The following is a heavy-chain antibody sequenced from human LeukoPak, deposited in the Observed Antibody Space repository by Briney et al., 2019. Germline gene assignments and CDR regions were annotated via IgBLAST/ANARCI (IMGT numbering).Heavy chain of an antibody. Sequence: ASVEVSCKASGYTFTGYYMHWVRQAPGQGLEWMGWINPNSGGTNYAQKFQGRVTMTRDTSISTAYMELSRLRSDDTAVYYCARDDIVVVPVGFDPWGQGTLVTVSS. CDR1: GYTFTGYY. V-gene: IGHV1-2*02. D-gene: IGHD2-2*01. CDR2: INPNSGGT. CDR3: ARDDIVVVPVGFDP. J-gene: IGHJ5*02.